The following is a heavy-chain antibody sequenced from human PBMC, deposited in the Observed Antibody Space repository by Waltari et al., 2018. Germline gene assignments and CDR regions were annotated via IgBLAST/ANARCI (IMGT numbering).Heavy chain of an antibody. D-gene: IGHD1-20*01. CDR3: AKPFYNWDDPLES. J-gene: IGHJ5*02. V-gene: IGHV3-23*01. CDR1: GFTSLTTA. Sequence: EVQLLESGGDLVQPGGSLRLPCGASGFTSLTTAVSWVRQAPGKGLEWVSSISVSGDTYYADSVKGRFTISRDNSDKTVYLQINRLRADDTAVYYCAKPFYNWDDPLESWGQGTLVTVSS. CDR2: ISVSGDT.